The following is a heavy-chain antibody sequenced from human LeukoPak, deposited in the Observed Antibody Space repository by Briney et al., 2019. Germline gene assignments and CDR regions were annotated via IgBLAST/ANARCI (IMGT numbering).Heavy chain of an antibody. D-gene: IGHD3-10*01. V-gene: IGHV4-34*01. Sequence: PSETLSLTCAVYGGSFSGYYWSWIRQPPGKGLEWIGEINHSGSTNYNPSLKSRVTISVDTSKNQFSLKLSSVTAADTAVYYCARRAVYGSGTHYRWFDPWGQGTLVTVSS. CDR1: GGSFSGYY. CDR3: ARRAVYGSGTHYRWFDP. CDR2: INHSGST. J-gene: IGHJ5*02.